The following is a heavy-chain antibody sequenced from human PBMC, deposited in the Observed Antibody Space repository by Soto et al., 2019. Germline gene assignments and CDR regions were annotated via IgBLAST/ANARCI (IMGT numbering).Heavy chain of an antibody. CDR3: AYGFRDGYNYHYFDY. Sequence: SETLSLTCTVSDGSVSSGSYYWSWIRQPPGKGLEWIGYIYYSGSTNYNPSLKSRVTISVDTSKNQFSLKLSSVTAADTAVYYCAYGFRDGYNYHYFDYWGQGTLATVSS. CDR1: DGSVSSGSYY. J-gene: IGHJ4*02. CDR2: IYYSGST. V-gene: IGHV4-61*01. D-gene: IGHD5-12*01.